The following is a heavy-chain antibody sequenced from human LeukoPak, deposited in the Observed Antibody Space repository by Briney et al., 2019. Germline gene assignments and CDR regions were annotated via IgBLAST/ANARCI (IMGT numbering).Heavy chain of an antibody. J-gene: IGHJ4*02. CDR3: AKDSPFSGTSDY. D-gene: IGHD6-13*01. CDR1: GFSFTNYA. Sequence: GGSLRLSCAASGFSFTNYAMSWVRQAPARGPEWLSSMKGGGETFYADSVKSRFTISRDNSKNTLYLQMNSLRAEDTAVYYCAKDSPFSGTSDYWGQGTLVTVSS. V-gene: IGHV3-23*01. CDR2: MKGGGET.